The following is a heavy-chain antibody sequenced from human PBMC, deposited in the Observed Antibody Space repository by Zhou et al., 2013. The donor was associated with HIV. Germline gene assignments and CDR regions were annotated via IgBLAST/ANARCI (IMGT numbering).Heavy chain of an antibody. Sequence: QVQLLQSGAEVKKPGSSVKVSCQASGGTFNTISWVRQAPGQGFEWMGGIIPIFGTVNYAQKFQARVSITTDSSTSAADLELSGLTSDDTAVYYCARCSSSSRWHFDYWGQGTLVTVSS. J-gene: IGHJ4*02. V-gene: IGHV1-69*05. CDR3: ARCSSSSRWHFDY. CDR2: IIPIFGTV. CDR1: GGTFNT. D-gene: IGHD6-6*01.